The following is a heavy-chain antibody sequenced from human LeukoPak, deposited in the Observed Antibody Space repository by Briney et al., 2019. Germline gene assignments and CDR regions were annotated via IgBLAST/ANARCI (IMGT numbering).Heavy chain of an antibody. CDR1: GGSFSGYY. J-gene: IGHJ4*02. CDR2: IYTSGST. Sequence: SETLSLTCAVYGGSFSGYYWSWIRQPAGKGLEWIGRIYTSGSTNYNPSLKSRVTMSVDTSKNQFSLKLSSVTAADTAVYYCAREEAGYNYGYRYWGQGTLVTVSS. CDR3: AREEAGYNYGYRY. V-gene: IGHV4-4*07. D-gene: IGHD5-18*01.